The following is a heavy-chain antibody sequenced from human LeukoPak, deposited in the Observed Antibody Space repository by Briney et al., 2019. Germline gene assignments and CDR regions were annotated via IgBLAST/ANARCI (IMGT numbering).Heavy chain of an antibody. J-gene: IGHJ4*02. CDR1: GFTFSSYG. V-gene: IGHV3-30*18. D-gene: IGHD6-19*01. CDR3: AKDGAVEEYYFDY. Sequence: GGSLRLSCAASGFTFSSYGMHWVRQAPGKGLEWVAVISYDGSNKYYADSVKGRFTISRDNSKNTLYLQMNSLRAEDTAVYYCAKDGAVEEYYFDYWGQGTLVTVSS. CDR2: ISYDGSNK.